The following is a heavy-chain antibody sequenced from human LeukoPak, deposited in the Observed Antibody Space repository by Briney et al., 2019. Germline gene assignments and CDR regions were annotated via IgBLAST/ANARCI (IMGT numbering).Heavy chain of an antibody. J-gene: IGHJ6*03. V-gene: IGHV1-8*01. Sequence: ASVKVSCKASGYTFTSYDINWVRQATGQGLEWMGWMDPNSGNTGYAQKFQGRVTMTRNTSISTAYMELSSLRSEDTAVYYCARGRRYCSGGSCYLRRYYYMDVWGKGTTVTVSS. D-gene: IGHD2-15*01. CDR1: GYTFTSYD. CDR3: ARGRRYCSGGSCYLRRYYYMDV. CDR2: MDPNSGNT.